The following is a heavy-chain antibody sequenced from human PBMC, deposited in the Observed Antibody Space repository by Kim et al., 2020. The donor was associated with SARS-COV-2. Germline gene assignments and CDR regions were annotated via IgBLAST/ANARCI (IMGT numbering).Heavy chain of an antibody. CDR1: GFTFSDYY. CDR3: AREDAVAGIDV. D-gene: IGHD6-19*01. CDR2: ISSSSSYT. V-gene: IGHV3-11*06. J-gene: IGHJ6*02. Sequence: GGSLRLSCAASGFTFSDYYMSWIRQAPGKGLEWDSYISSSSSYTNYADSVKGRFTISRDNAKNSLYLQMNSLRAEDTAVYYCAREDAVAGIDVWGQGTTVTVSS.